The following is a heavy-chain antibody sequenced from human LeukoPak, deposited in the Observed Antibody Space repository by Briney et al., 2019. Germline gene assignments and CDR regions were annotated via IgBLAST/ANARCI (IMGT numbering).Heavy chain of an antibody. CDR2: ISGSGGST. CDR1: GFTFSSYA. CDR3: AKDYELGYCSGGSCYVYDY. V-gene: IGHV3-23*01. D-gene: IGHD2-15*01. Sequence: PGGSLRLSCAASGFTFSSYAMSWVRQAPGKGLEWVSAISGSGGSTYYADSVKGRFTISRDNSKNTLYLQMNSLRAEDTAVYYCAKDYELGYCSGGSCYVYDYWGQGTLVTVSS. J-gene: IGHJ4*02.